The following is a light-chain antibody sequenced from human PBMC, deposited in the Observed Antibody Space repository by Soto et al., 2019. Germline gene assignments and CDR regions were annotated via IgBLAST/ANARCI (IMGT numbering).Light chain of an antibody. Sequence: QSALTQPASVSGSPGQSITISCTGTSSDVGGYNYVSWYQQHPGKAPKLMIYDVSNRPSGVSNRCSGSKSDNTASLTISGLQAEDEADYYCSSYTSSTTWVFGGGTKLT. CDR3: SSYTSSTTWV. J-gene: IGLJ3*02. V-gene: IGLV2-14*03. CDR2: DVS. CDR1: SSDVGGYNY.